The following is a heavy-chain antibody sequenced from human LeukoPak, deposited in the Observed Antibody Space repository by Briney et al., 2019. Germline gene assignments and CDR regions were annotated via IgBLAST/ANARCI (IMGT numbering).Heavy chain of an antibody. Sequence: GGSLRLPCAASGFTVSSNYMSWVRQAPGKGLEWVSVIYSGGSTYYADSVKGRFTISRDNSKNTLYLQMNSLRAEDTAVYYCARQPFGPGTYLQYWGQGTLVIVSS. J-gene: IGHJ1*01. D-gene: IGHD3-10*01. CDR2: IYSGGST. CDR1: GFTVSSNY. V-gene: IGHV3-66*04. CDR3: ARQPFGPGTYLQY.